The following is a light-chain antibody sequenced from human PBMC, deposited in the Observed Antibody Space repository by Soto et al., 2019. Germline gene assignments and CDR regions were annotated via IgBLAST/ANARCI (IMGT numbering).Light chain of an antibody. CDR2: AAS. J-gene: IGKJ1*01. Sequence: DLQMTQSPSSLSASVGDRVTITCRASQGITNDLGWYQQKPGKAPKRLIYAASSLQSGVPSRFSGSGSGTEFTLTISSLQPDDFATYYCQHYNSYSEAFGQGTKVELK. CDR3: QHYNSYSEA. CDR1: QGITND. V-gene: IGKV1-17*01.